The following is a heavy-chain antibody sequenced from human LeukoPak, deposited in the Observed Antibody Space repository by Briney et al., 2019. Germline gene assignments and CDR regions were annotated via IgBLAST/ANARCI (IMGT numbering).Heavy chain of an antibody. D-gene: IGHD1-20*01. J-gene: IGHJ4*02. V-gene: IGHV3-21*04. CDR2: ISSDSSSFT. CDR3: ARGTNWSPLDFDY. CDR1: GFTLSTYH. Sequence: GGSLRLSCAASGFTLSTYHFHWVRQAPGKGLEWVSTISSDSSSFTYYAHSVQGRFTISRDNAQNSLYLQMYSLRAEDTAVYYCARGTNWSPLDFDYWGQGTLVTVSS.